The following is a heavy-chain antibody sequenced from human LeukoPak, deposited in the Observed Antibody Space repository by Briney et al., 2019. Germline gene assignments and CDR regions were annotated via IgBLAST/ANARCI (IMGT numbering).Heavy chain of an antibody. CDR2: MNPNSGNT. CDR3: ARGRRGYSYGYSYYYYMDV. CDR1: GYTFTSYD. V-gene: IGHV1-8*01. D-gene: IGHD5-18*01. Sequence: ASVKVSCKASGYTFTSYDINWVRQATGQGLEWMGWMNPNSGNTGYAQKFQGRVTMTRNTSISTAYMELSSLRSEDTAVYYCARGRRGYSYGYSYYYYMDVWGKGTTVTISS. J-gene: IGHJ6*03.